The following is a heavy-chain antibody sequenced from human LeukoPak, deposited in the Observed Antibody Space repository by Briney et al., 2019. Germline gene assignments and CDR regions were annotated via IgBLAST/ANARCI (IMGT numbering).Heavy chain of an antibody. CDR2: IRSKANSYAT. CDR1: GFTFSDSA. CDR3: TGCGRIRCPLDSIDF. V-gene: IGHV3-73*01. J-gene: IGHJ4*02. Sequence: GGSLKLSCAASGFTFSDSAVHWARQASGKGLEWVGRIRSKANSYATAYAASVEGRFTISRDDSKNTAYLQMNSLKTEDTAVYYCTGCGRIRCPLDSIDFWGQGTLVTVSS. D-gene: IGHD1-26*01.